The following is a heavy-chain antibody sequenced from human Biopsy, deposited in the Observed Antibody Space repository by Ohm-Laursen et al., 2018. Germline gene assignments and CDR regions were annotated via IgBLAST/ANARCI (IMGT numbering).Heavy chain of an antibody. CDR1: GGSIYNFF. CDR3: ARGGVGAPSIDYFDS. V-gene: IGHV4-59*01. D-gene: IGHD1-26*01. CDR2: IYYSGSP. J-gene: IGHJ4*02. Sequence: SETLSLTCTVSGGSIYNFFWSWIRPPPGKGLEWIGYIYYSGSPNYNPSLKSRVTISVDRSKNHFSLELSSVTAADTAVYYCARGGVGAPSIDYFDSWGQGALVTVSS.